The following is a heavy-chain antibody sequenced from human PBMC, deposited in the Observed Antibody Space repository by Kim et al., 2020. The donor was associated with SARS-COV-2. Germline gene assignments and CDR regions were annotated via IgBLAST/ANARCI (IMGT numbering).Heavy chain of an antibody. V-gene: IGHV4-31*03. D-gene: IGHD6-13*01. CDR3: ARGFANGSWSMDV. CDR2: MYYGGRP. CDR1: GVSIGNGAYY. J-gene: IGHJ6*03. Sequence: SETLSLTCTVSGVSIGNGAYYWAWIRQSPEQGLEWLGYMYYGGRPYPNPSLKSRGSISIDTSTNQFSLRLTSVTAAATAVYYCARGFANGSWSMDVGGKGTTVTV.